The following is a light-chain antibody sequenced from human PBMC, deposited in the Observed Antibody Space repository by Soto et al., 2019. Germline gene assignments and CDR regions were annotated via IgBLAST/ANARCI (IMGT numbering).Light chain of an antibody. V-gene: IGKV3-11*01. J-gene: IGKJ5*01. Sequence: DIVLTQSPDTLSLSPGESSTLSCMASQSLGRYLAWYQQKPCQAPRLLIYDASHRATGIPVRLSGSGSESFFTLTISSLEPEYFAFYYCQQRSYPITFGQGTRVEIK. CDR1: QSLGRY. CDR2: DAS. CDR3: QQRSYPIT.